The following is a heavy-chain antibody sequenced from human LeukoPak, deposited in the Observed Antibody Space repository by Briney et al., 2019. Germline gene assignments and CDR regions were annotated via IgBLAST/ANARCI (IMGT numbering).Heavy chain of an antibody. V-gene: IGHV3-23*01. J-gene: IGHJ4*02. CDR3: AKAIDRSGFVYERGADH. CDR1: GFTFSTYA. D-gene: IGHD3-22*01. CDR2: ISGNAAGT. Sequence: QPGGSLRLSCAASGFTFSTYAMTWVRQAPGKGLEWVSTISGNAAGTYYADSAKGRFTISRDKSKNTLFLQMNRLRVEDTAVYYCAKAIDRSGFVYERGADHWGQGTLVTVSS.